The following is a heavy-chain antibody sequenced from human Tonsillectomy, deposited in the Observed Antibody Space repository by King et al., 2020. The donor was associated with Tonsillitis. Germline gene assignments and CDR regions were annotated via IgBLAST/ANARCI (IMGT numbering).Heavy chain of an antibody. CDR1: GFIFSNYA. D-gene: IGHD3-22*01. CDR2: ISYDGSNK. J-gene: IGHJ4*02. V-gene: IGHV3-30-3*01. Sequence: QVQLVESGGGVVQPGRSLRLSCAASGFIFSNYAMHWVRQAPGKGLEWVAVISYDGSNKYYADSGKGRFTISRDNAKNTLYLQMNSLRAEDTAVYYCAREDYYYNSGSFDYWGQGTLVTVSS. CDR3: AREDYYYNSGSFDY.